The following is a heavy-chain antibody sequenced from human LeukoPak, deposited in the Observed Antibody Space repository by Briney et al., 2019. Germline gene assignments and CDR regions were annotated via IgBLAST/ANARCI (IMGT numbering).Heavy chain of an antibody. D-gene: IGHD6-13*01. Sequence: ASVKVSCKASGGTFSSYAISWVRQAPGQGLEWMGGIIPILGTANYAQKFQGRVTITTDESTSTAYMELSSLRSEDTAIYYCARGGSSSSYYNNYGMDVWGQGTTITVSS. CDR1: GGTFSSYA. V-gene: IGHV1-69*05. J-gene: IGHJ6*02. CDR3: ARGGSSSSYYNNYGMDV. CDR2: IIPILGTA.